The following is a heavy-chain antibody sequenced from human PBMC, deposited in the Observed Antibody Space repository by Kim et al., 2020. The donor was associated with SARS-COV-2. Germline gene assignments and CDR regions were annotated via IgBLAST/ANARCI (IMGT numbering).Heavy chain of an antibody. CDR3: ANNGMDV. CDR1: GFTFSDHY. V-gene: IGHV3-72*01. Sequence: GGSLRPSCAASGFTFSDHYMDWVRQAPGKGLEWVGRSRNKANSYTTEYAASVKGRFTISRDDSKNSLYLQMNSLKTEDTAVYYCANNGMDVWGQGTTVTV. J-gene: IGHJ6*02. CDR2: SRNKANSYTT.